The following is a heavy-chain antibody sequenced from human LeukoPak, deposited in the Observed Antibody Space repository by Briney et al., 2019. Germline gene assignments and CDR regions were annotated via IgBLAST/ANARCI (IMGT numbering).Heavy chain of an antibody. Sequence: GESLKISCAASGFTFSSYDMHWVRQATGKGLEWVSAIGTAGDTYYPGSVKSRFTISRENAKNSLYLQMNSLRAGDTAVYYCARAGSGYSSGWYYYYYGMDVWGQGTTVTVSS. CDR1: GFTFSSYD. CDR3: ARAGSGYSSGWYYYYYGMDV. D-gene: IGHD6-19*01. CDR2: IGTAGDT. J-gene: IGHJ6*02. V-gene: IGHV3-13*04.